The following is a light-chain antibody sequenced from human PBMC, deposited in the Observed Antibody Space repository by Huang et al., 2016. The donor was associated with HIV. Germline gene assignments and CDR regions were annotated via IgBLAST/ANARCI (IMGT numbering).Light chain of an antibody. J-gene: IGKJ1*01. Sequence: EIVMTQSPATLSVSPGGRATLSCRASQSVSSNLAWYQQKPGQAPRRLIYGASTRATGIQARFSGSGSGTEFTLTISSLQSEDFAVYYCQQYNNWPPWTFGQGTKVEVK. CDR1: QSVSSN. V-gene: IGKV3-15*01. CDR3: QQYNNWPPWT. CDR2: GAS.